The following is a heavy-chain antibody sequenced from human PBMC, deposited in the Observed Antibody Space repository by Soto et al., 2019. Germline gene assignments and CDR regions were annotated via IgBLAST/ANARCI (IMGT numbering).Heavy chain of an antibody. Sequence: QVQLVESGGGVVQPGRSLRLSCAASGFTFSNYGMHWVRQAAGKGLEWVAVIWYDGSKKYYGDSVKGRITISRDNSKNTLYLQMNSLRAEDTAVYYCASRVAVPGTDYYYGMDVWGQGTTVTVSS. J-gene: IGHJ6*02. CDR2: IWYDGSKK. D-gene: IGHD6-19*01. CDR1: GFTFSNYG. V-gene: IGHV3-33*01. CDR3: ASRVAVPGTDYYYGMDV.